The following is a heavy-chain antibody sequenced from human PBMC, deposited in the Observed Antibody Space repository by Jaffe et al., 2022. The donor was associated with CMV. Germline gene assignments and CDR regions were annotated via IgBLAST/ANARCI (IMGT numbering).Heavy chain of an antibody. Sequence: QVQLQQWGAGLLKPSETLSLTCAVYGGSFSGYYWSWIRQPPGKGLEWIGEINHSGSTNYNPSLKSRVTISVDTSKNQFSLKLSSVTAADTAVYYCARGTGWYYDSSGLPADWGQGTLVTVSS. J-gene: IGHJ4*02. CDR2: INHSGST. CDR1: GGSFSGYY. D-gene: IGHD3-22*01. V-gene: IGHV4-34*01. CDR3: ARGTGWYYDSSGLPAD.